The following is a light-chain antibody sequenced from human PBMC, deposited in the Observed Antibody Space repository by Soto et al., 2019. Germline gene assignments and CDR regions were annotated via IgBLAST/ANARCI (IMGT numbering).Light chain of an antibody. CDR1: ESVSSD. Sequence: EIVMTQSPATLSVSPGERATLSCRASESVSSDLAWYQQKPGQAPRLLLYGASTRATNIPARFSGSGSGTQFTLTISSLQSEAFAVYYCQQYNNWSPLTFGGGTKVEIK. CDR3: QQYNNWSPLT. CDR2: GAS. V-gene: IGKV3-15*01. J-gene: IGKJ4*01.